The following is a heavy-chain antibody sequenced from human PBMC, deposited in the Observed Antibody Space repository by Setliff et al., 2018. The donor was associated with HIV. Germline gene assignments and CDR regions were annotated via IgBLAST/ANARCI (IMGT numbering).Heavy chain of an antibody. CDR3: VRDGPPRGAFDV. D-gene: IGHD3-10*01. J-gene: IGHJ3*01. CDR1: GFTFSTNA. V-gene: IGHV3-23*01. Sequence: GESLKISCAASGFTFSTNAMNWVRQAPGKGLEWVSGISAGGGSTYYADSVKGRFTISRDNSKNTLYMQMNNLRAEDTAVYYCVRDGPPRGAFDVWGQGTLVTVSS. CDR2: ISAGGGST.